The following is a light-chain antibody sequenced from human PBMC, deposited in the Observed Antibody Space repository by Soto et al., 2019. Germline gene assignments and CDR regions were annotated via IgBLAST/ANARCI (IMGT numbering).Light chain of an antibody. CDR2: GAS. Sequence: EIVMTQSPVTLSVSPGERATLSCRASQHVATNLAWYQQKPGQAPRPLIYGASTRATGIPARFSGSGSGTEFTLTISSLQPDDFAVYYCQQYTTWPPWTFGQGTKVDFK. CDR3: QQYTTWPPWT. V-gene: IGKV3-15*01. CDR1: QHVATN. J-gene: IGKJ1*01.